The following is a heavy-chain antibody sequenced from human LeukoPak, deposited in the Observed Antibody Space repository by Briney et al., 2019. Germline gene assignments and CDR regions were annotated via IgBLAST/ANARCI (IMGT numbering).Heavy chain of an antibody. CDR3: ARDLRYCSSTSCPRGFDY. CDR2: ISYDGSNK. D-gene: IGHD2-2*01. Sequence: GGSLRLSCAASGFTFSSYAMHWVRQAPGKGLAWVAVISYDGSNKYYADSVKGRFTISRDNSKNTLYLQMNSLRAEDTAVYYCARDLRYCSSTSCPRGFDYWGQGTLVTVSS. CDR1: GFTFSSYA. V-gene: IGHV3-30*04. J-gene: IGHJ4*02.